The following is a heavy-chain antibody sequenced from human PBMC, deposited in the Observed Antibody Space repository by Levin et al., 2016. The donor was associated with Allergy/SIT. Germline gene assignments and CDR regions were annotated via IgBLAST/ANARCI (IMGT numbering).Heavy chain of an antibody. Sequence: GESLKISCSASGFTYSSYSMNWVRQAPGEGLEWVAYVSGTSDAIYYAHSVRGRFTISRDNAKNSLYLQMNSLRDEDTAVYYCARDMGATGWGQGTLVTVSS. CDR1: GFTYSSYS. CDR2: VSGTSDAI. CDR3: ARDMGATG. J-gene: IGHJ4*02. D-gene: IGHD1-26*01. V-gene: IGHV3-48*02.